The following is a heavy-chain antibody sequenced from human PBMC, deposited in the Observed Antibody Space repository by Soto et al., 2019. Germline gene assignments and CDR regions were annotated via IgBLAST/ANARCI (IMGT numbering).Heavy chain of an antibody. V-gene: IGHV3-30*18. CDR1: GFTFSTNG. J-gene: IGHJ3*02. CDR2: ISYDGSKK. CDR3: AKDNSCHAFDI. Sequence: QVQLVESGGGVVQPGRSLRLSCAASGFTFSTNGMHWVRQAPGEGLEWVALISYDGSKKSYADSAKGRFTIFRDNIKNTLYLQMNGLGREDTGVYYCAKDNSCHAFDILGQGTMVTVSS. D-gene: IGHD1-20*01.